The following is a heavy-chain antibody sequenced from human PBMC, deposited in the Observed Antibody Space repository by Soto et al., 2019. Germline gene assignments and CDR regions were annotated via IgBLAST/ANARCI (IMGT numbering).Heavy chain of an antibody. CDR3: ARELPVLTVTFPDYYYYGMDV. V-gene: IGHV1-46*01. D-gene: IGHD4-17*01. CDR1: GYIFTNYY. Sequence: QVRLVQSGAEVKKPGASVKVSCKASGYIFTNYYMHWVRQAPGQGLEWMGIINPSAGSTSYAQKFQDRVTMTRDTSTSTVYMELSSLRSEDTAVYFCARELPVLTVTFPDYYYYGMDVWGQGTTVTVSS. J-gene: IGHJ6*02. CDR2: INPSAGST.